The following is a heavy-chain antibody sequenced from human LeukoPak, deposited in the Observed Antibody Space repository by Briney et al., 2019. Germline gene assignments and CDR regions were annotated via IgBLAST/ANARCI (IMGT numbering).Heavy chain of an antibody. CDR2: IYYSGST. J-gene: IGHJ4*02. CDR1: GGSISSSSYY. CDR3: ARDDYYGSGSFDY. D-gene: IGHD3-10*01. Sequence: SETLSLTCTVSGGSISSSSYYWGWIRQPPGKGLDWIGSIYYSGSTYYNPSLKSRVTISVDTSKNQFSLKLSSVTAADTAVYYCARDDYYGSGSFDYWGQGTLVTVSS. V-gene: IGHV4-39*07.